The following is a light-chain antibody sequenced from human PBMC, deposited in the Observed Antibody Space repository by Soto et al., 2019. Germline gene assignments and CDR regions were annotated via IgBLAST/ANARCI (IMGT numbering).Light chain of an antibody. V-gene: IGKV3D-15*01. Sequence: EIVMTQSPATLSVSPGETASLSCRASQSLTSDLAWYQQKPGQAPRLLIYSASTRATGIPARFSGSVSGTEFTLTISSLQSEDFANDFCQQYHNWPITFGGGTRVEIK. CDR2: SAS. CDR3: QQYHNWPIT. CDR1: QSLTSD. J-gene: IGKJ4*01.